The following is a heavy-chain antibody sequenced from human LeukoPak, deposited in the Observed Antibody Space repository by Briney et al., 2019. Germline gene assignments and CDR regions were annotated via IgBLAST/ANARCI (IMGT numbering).Heavy chain of an antibody. J-gene: IGHJ4*02. CDR2: IKQDGSEK. V-gene: IGHV3-7*01. CDR1: GFTFSSYW. CDR3: AAKRWLQLPDY. Sequence: PGGSLRLSRAASGFTFSSYWMSWVRQAPGKGLEWVANIKQDGSEKYYVDSVKGRFTISRDNAKNSLYLQMNSLRAEDTAVYYCAAKRWLQLPDYWGQGTLATVSS. D-gene: IGHD5-12*01.